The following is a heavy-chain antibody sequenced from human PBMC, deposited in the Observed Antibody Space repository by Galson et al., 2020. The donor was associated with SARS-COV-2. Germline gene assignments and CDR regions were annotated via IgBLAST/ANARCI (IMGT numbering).Heavy chain of an antibody. V-gene: IGHV4-31*03. CDR2: IFYTGNS. CDR3: ARNRVERYSGAKGTNYSYIMDV. Sequence: ASETLSLTCTVSGNSISRSYYYWTWVRQRPGKGLEWIGDIFYTGNSYYNPSLKSRVMMSIQTSQNQFSLRLSSVTAADTATYYCARNRVERYSGAKGTNYSYIMDVWGQGTSVTVSS. J-gene: IGHJ6*02. D-gene: IGHD1-1*01. CDR1: GNSISRSYYY.